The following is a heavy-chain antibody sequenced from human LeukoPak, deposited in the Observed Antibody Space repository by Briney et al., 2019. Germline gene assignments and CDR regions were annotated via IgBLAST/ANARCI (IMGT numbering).Heavy chain of an antibody. D-gene: IGHD4-23*01. CDR3: ARDAYGGNSWGWFDP. J-gene: IGHJ5*02. CDR1: DGSISGYY. CDR2: IYFTGFT. Sequence: PSETLSLTCTVTDGSISGYYWSWIRQSPGKGLEWIGYIYFTGFTHYNPSLKSRVTMSVDMSKNQFSLNLNPVTAADTAVYYCARDAYGGNSWGWFDPWGQGTLVTVSA. V-gene: IGHV4-59*01.